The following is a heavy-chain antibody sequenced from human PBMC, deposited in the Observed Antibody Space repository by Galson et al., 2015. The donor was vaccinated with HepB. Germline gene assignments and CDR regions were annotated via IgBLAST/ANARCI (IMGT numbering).Heavy chain of an antibody. D-gene: IGHD3-22*01. CDR2: IKQDGSEK. Sequence: SLRLSCAASGFTFSSYWMSWVRQAPGKGLEWVANIKQDGSEKYYVDSVKGRFTISRDNAKNSLYLQMNSLRAEDTAVYYCARSRGRYYYDSSGYYYGMDVWGQGTTVTVS. J-gene: IGHJ6*02. CDR3: ARSRGRYYYDSSGYYYGMDV. CDR1: GFTFSSYW. V-gene: IGHV3-7*03.